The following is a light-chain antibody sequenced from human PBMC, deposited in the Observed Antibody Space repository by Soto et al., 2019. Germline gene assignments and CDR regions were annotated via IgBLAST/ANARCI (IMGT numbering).Light chain of an antibody. J-gene: IGKJ1*01. CDR3: QQSYSTLSWT. V-gene: IGKV1-39*01. CDR2: AAS. Sequence: DIQMTQSPSSLSASVGDRVTITCRASQSISSYLNWYQQKPGKAPKVLIYAASSLQSGVPSRFSGSGSGTDFTLTISSLQPEDFAIYYCQQSYSTLSWTFGQGTKVEIK. CDR1: QSISSY.